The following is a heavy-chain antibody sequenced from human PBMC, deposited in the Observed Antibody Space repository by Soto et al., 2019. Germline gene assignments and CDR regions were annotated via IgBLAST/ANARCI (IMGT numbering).Heavy chain of an antibody. CDR1: GGTFGNSA. CDR3: ARDKDRQQLGGNYYYGIDV. D-gene: IGHD2-15*01. CDR2: IIPIFSTP. J-gene: IGHJ6*02. Sequence: QVQLVQSGAEVKKPGSSVTVSCKASGGTFGNSAISWVRQAPGQGLEWMVGIIPIFSTPDYAQKFQGRVTITADESTTTDYMELTSLKSEDTAVYYCARDKDRQQLGGNYYYGIDVWGQGTTVTVSS. V-gene: IGHV1-69*12.